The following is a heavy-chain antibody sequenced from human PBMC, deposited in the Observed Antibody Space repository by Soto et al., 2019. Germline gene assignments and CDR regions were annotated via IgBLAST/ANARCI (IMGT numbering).Heavy chain of an antibody. D-gene: IGHD3-10*01. J-gene: IGHJ5*02. CDR1: GGSISNSANH. CDR2: IYDSGGT. Sequence: QVQLQASGPGLVRPSQTLSLSCTVSGGSISNSANHWSWIRQHPGEGLEWIGYIYDSGGTYYSPSLKGRVTLSIDASKTQFSLKLSSLTAADTAVYYCAKGVRGVPNWFDPLGQGTLVTVSS. CDR3: AKGVRGVPNWFDP. V-gene: IGHV4-31*03.